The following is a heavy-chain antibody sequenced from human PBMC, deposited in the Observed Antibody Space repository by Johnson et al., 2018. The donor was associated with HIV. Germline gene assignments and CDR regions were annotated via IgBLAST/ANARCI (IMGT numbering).Heavy chain of an antibody. V-gene: IGHV3-9*01. D-gene: IGHD3-3*01. J-gene: IGHJ3*02. CDR1: GFTFDDYA. CDR3: ARVATFGVVISDAFDI. CDR2: ISWNSGSI. Sequence: EVQLVEFGGGLVQPGRSLRLSCAASGFTFDDYAMHWVRQAPGKGLEWVSGISWNSGSIGYPGSVKGRFTISRDNSKNTLYLQMNSLRSEDTAVYYCARVATFGVVISDAFDIWGQGTMVTVSS.